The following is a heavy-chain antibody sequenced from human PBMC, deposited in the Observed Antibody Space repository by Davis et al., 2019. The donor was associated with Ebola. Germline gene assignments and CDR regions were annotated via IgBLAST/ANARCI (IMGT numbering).Heavy chain of an antibody. CDR3: ARHSPASAFDI. J-gene: IGHJ3*02. V-gene: IGHV4-59*08. CDR2: IHYGGTT. Sequence: SETLSLTCTVSTGSISGYYWSWIRQPPGKGLEWIGYIHYGGTTNYNPSLKSRVTISVDTSRNQFSLRLSSVTAADTAVYHCARHSPASAFDIWGQGKMITVSS. CDR1: TGSISGYY.